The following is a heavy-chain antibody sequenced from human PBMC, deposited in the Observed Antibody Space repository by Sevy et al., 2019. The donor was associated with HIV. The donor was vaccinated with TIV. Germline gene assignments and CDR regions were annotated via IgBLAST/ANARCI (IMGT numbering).Heavy chain of an antibody. CDR1: GFTFSDYA. Sequence: GGSLRLSCAASGFTFSDYAMHWVRQVPGKGLEWVSGISWNSGAIGYADSVKSRFTISRDNGQNSLYLQMTMLRIDDTALYFCGRAHGYCVVNSCFGGSINALDILGQGTMVTVSS. J-gene: IGHJ3*02. V-gene: IGHV3-9*01. CDR2: ISWNSGAI. D-gene: IGHD2-15*01. CDR3: GRAHGYCVVNSCFGGSINALDI.